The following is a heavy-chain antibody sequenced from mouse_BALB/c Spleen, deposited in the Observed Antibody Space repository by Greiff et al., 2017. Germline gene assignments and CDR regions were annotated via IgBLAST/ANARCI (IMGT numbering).Heavy chain of an antibody. V-gene: IGHV5-6-3*01. Sequence: DVMLVESGGGLVQPGGSLKLSCAASGFTFSSYGMSWVRQTPDKRLELVATINSNGGSTYYPDSVKGRFTISRDNAKNTLYLQMSSLKSEDTAMYYCARDSYDGYYVAWFAYWGQGTLVTVSA. J-gene: IGHJ3*01. CDR1: GFTFSSYG. D-gene: IGHD2-3*01. CDR3: ARDSYDGYYVAWFAY. CDR2: INSNGGST.